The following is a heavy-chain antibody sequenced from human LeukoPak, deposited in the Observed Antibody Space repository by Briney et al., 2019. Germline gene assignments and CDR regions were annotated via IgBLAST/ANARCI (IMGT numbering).Heavy chain of an antibody. J-gene: IGHJ6*02. CDR2: ITSSSSYI. Sequence: GGSLRLSCAASGFTFSSYSMNWVREAPGKGLEWVSSITSSSSYIYYAESVKRQFTISRDNAKNSLYLQMNSLRAEDTAVYYCARDLIVVVPAAMYYYDGMDVWGQGTTVTVSS. CDR1: GFTFSSYS. CDR3: ARDLIVVVPAAMYYYDGMDV. V-gene: IGHV3-21*01. D-gene: IGHD2-2*01.